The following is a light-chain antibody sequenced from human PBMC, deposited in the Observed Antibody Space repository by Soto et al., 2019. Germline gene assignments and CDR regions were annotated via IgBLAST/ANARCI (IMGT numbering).Light chain of an antibody. V-gene: IGKV3-20*01. CDR1: QNIKNNY. J-gene: IGKJ4*01. CDR2: GAS. Sequence: VVMTQSPRTLSLSPGERATLSCRARQNIKNNYVCWYQQKPVQAPTLLIYGASARATGVPDRVSGSGSGTDFTVIINRLEPEDVAIYYFQRHGTSITFGGGTKLEIK. CDR3: QRHGTSIT.